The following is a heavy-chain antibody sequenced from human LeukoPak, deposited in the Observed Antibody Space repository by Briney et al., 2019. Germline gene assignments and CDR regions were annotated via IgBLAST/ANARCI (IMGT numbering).Heavy chain of an antibody. D-gene: IGHD3-3*01. V-gene: IGHV4-61*02. Sequence: SQTLSLTCTVSGGSISSGSYYWRWIRQPAGKGLEWIGRINTSGSTNYNPSLKSRVTISVDTSKNQFSLKLSSVTGADTAVYYCARSPTVFGVVYMDVWGKGTTVTVSS. J-gene: IGHJ6*03. CDR2: INTSGST. CDR3: ARSPTVFGVVYMDV. CDR1: GGSISSGSYY.